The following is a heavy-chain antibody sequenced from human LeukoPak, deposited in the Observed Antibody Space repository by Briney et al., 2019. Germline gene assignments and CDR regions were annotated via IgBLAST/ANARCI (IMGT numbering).Heavy chain of an antibody. V-gene: IGHV3-7*01. D-gene: IGHD3-16*01. CDR1: GFTFSSYW. CDR2: IKQDGSEK. J-gene: IGHJ4*02. CDR3: ARDPQDYDYVWGSYVR. Sequence: GGSLRLSCAASGFTFSSYWMSWVRQAPGKGLEWVANIKQDGSEKYYVDSVKGRFTISRDNAKNSLYLQMNSLRAGDTAVYYCARDPQDYDYVWGSYVRWGQGTLVTVSS.